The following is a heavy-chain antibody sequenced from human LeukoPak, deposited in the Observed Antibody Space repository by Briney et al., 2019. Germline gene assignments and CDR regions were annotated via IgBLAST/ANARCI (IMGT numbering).Heavy chain of an antibody. CDR2: INQDGGGK. Sequence: GGSLRLSCAASVVTFSNYWMHWVRQAPGKGLEWVASINQDGGGKSYVDSVKGRFTISRDNAKNTLYLQMNSLRAEDTAVYYCAKGYDYVWGSYRLYYYYGMDVWGQGTTVTVSS. CDR1: VVTFSNYW. V-gene: IGHV3-7*02. CDR3: AKGYDYVWGSYRLYYYYGMDV. D-gene: IGHD3-16*02. J-gene: IGHJ6*02.